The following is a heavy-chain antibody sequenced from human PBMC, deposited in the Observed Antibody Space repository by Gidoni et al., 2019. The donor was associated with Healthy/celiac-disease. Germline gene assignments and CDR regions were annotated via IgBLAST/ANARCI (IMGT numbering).Heavy chain of an antibody. D-gene: IGHD6-13*01. CDR2: IWYDGSNK. V-gene: IGHV3-33*01. CDR1: GFTFSSYG. CDR3: ARVRLKLVRGAFDI. Sequence: QVQLVESGGGVVQPGRSLRLSCAASGFTFSSYGMHWVRQAPGKGLGWVAVIWYDGSNKYYADSVKGRFTISRDNSKNTPYLQMNSLRAEDTAVYYCARVRLKLVRGAFDIWGQGTMVTVSS. J-gene: IGHJ3*02.